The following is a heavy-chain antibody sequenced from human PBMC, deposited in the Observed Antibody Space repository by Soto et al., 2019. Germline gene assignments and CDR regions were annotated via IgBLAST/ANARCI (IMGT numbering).Heavy chain of an antibody. Sequence: EAQLLEFGGGLVQPGGSLRLSCAASGFTFSIYATSWVRQAPGKGLEWVSGIGGSDTYYADSVKGRFTVSRDNSKSTVFLQMNSLRAEDTAVYYCAKDRMDHNSVWDPFDIWGQGTMVTVSS. D-gene: IGHD1-20*01. CDR3: AKDRMDHNSVWDPFDI. CDR1: GFTFSIYA. CDR2: IGGSDT. V-gene: IGHV3-23*01. J-gene: IGHJ3*02.